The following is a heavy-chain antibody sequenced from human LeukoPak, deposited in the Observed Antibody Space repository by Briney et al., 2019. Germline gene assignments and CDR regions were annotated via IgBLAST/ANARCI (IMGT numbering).Heavy chain of an antibody. CDR3: ARVSTVTERY. V-gene: IGHV4-39*01. CDR2: IYYSGST. Sequence: SETLSLTCTVSGGSISSSSYYWGWIRQPPGKGLEWIGSIYYSGSTYYNPSLKSRVTISVDTSKDQFSLKLSSVTAADTAVYYCARVSTVTERYWGQGTLVTVSS. D-gene: IGHD2-21*02. CDR1: GGSISSSSYY. J-gene: IGHJ4*02.